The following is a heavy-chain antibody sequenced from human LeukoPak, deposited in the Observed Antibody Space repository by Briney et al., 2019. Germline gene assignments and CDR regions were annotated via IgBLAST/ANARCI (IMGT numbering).Heavy chain of an antibody. Sequence: GGSLRPSCAASGYTFSSYEMNWVRQAPGKGREWVSYISSSGSTIYYADSVKGRFTSSRDNAKNSLYLQMNSLRAEDTAVYYCSRDWDGHSGSYYDFDYWGQGTLVTVSS. CDR1: GYTFSSYE. CDR2: ISSSGSTI. V-gene: IGHV3-48*03. J-gene: IGHJ4*02. CDR3: SRDWDGHSGSYYDFDY. D-gene: IGHD1-26*01.